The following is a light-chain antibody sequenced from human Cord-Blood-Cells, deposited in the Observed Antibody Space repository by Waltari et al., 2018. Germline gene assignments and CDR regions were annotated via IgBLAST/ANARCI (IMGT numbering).Light chain of an antibody. CDR2: DDS. CDR1: SSGVGGYNY. V-gene: IGLV2-14*01. CDR3: SSYTSTRTLV. J-gene: IGLJ3*02. Sequence: QSARTHRASVSGSPGQSITISCTGSSSGVGGYNYVSWYQQHPGKAPNPIIYDDSNRTTGVSNLFSGAKSGNTAFLTMSRLHAADEDYYYCSSYTSTRTLVLGGWNKLAVL.